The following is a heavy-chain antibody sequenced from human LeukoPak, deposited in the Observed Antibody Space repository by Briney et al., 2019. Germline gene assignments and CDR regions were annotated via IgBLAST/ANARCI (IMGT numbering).Heavy chain of an antibody. V-gene: IGHV4-61*02. D-gene: IGHD4-17*01. J-gene: IGHJ4*02. CDR2: TYTSGST. Sequence: KSSETLSLTCTVSGGSISSGSYYWSWIRQPAGKGLEWIGRTYTSGSTYYNPSLKSRVTISVDTSKNQFSLKLSSVTAADTAVYYCARLHLRSLDYWGQGTLVTVSS. CDR3: ARLHLRSLDY. CDR1: GGSISSGSYY.